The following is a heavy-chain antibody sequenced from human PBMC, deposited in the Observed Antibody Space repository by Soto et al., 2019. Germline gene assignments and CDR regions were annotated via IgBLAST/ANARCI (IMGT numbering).Heavy chain of an antibody. CDR2: IYYSGST. Sequence: ETLSRTGTVSGASISSSSYYWGWIRQPPGKGLEWIGSIYYSGSTYYNPSLKSRVTISVDTSKNQFSLKLSSVTAADTAVYYSARRLMPEPDYGEYYYFDYWGQGTLVTVSS. D-gene: IGHD4-17*01. CDR3: ARRLMPEPDYGEYYYFDY. J-gene: IGHJ4*02. CDR1: GASISSSSYY. V-gene: IGHV4-39*01.